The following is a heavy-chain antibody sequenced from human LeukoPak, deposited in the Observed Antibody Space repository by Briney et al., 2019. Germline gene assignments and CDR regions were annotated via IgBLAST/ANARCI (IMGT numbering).Heavy chain of an antibody. V-gene: IGHV3-30*18. D-gene: IGHD2-15*01. Sequence: QPGRSLRLSWAASGFTFSSYGMPWVRQAPGKGLEWVAVISYDGSNKYYADSVKGRFTISRDNSKNTLYLQMNSLRAEDKAVYYCAKEVGLGCSGGSCYSWYFAYWGQGPLVTVSS. CDR1: GFTFSSYG. J-gene: IGHJ4*02. CDR3: AKEVGLGCSGGSCYSWYFAY. CDR2: ISYDGSNK.